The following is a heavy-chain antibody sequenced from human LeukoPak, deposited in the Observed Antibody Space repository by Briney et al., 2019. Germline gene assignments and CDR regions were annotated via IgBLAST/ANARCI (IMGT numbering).Heavy chain of an antibody. J-gene: IGHJ3*02. CDR3: ARFLYYYDSSGYPKADAFDI. D-gene: IGHD3-22*01. V-gene: IGHV4-39*01. CDR1: GGSISSSSYY. CDR2: IYYSGST. Sequence: KPSETLSLTRTVSGGSISSSSYYWGWIRQPPGKGLEWFGSIYYSGSTYYNPSLKSRVTISVDTSKNQFSLKLSSVTAADTAVYYCARFLYYYDSSGYPKADAFDIWGQGTMVTVSS.